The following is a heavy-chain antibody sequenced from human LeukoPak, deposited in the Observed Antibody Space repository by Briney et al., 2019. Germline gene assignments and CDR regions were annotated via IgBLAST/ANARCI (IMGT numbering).Heavy chain of an antibody. CDR3: ASFDFWSGPDY. CDR2: ISSSSSYI. Sequence: GGSLRLSCAASGIAFSSYSMNWVRQAPGKRLEWVSSISSSSSYIYYADSVKGRFTISRDNAKNSLYLQMNSLRAEDTAVYYCASFDFWSGPDYWGQGTLVTVSS. J-gene: IGHJ4*02. V-gene: IGHV3-21*01. CDR1: GIAFSSYS. D-gene: IGHD3-3*01.